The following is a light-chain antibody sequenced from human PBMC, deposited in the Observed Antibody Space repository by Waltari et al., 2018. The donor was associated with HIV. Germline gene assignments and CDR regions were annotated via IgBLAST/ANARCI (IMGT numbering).Light chain of an antibody. J-gene: IGKJ4*01. CDR3: QQYYTVRPT. CDR2: WAS. V-gene: IGKV4-1*01. Sequence: DIVMTQSPDSLAVSLGERATFNRRSSRTVLSNSDNRNYLAWYQQKTGQSPNVLIYWASTRQSGVPDRFSASGSGTNFSLTISSLQAADVAVYYCQQYYTVRPTFGGGTKVEIK. CDR1: RTVLSNSDNRNY.